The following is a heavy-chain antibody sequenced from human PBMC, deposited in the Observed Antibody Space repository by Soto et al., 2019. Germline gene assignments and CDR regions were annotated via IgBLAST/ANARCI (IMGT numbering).Heavy chain of an antibody. CDR1: GGSISSGGYY. D-gene: IGHD5-12*01. CDR3: ARVSGRWLQFDY. CDR2: IYYSGST. Sequence: SETLSVTCTVSGGSISSGGYYWSWIRQHPGKGLEWIGYIYYSGSTYYNPSLKSRVTISVDTSKNQFSLKLSSVTAADTAVYYCARVSGRWLQFDYWGHVTLVPVSS. V-gene: IGHV4-31*03. J-gene: IGHJ4*01.